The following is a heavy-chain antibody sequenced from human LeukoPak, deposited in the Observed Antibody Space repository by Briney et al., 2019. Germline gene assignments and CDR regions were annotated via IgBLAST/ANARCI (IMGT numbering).Heavy chain of an antibody. D-gene: IGHD6-6*01. CDR2: IYYSGST. V-gene: IGHV4-39*01. CDR1: GFTFSSYW. CDR3: ARRVEGAGQLATHPFDY. J-gene: IGHJ4*02. Sequence: GSLRLSCAASGFTFSSYWMSWVRQPPGKGLEWIGSIYYSGSTYYNPSLKSRVTISVDTSKNQFSLKLSSVTAADTAVYYCARRVEGAGQLATHPFDYWGQGTLVTVSS.